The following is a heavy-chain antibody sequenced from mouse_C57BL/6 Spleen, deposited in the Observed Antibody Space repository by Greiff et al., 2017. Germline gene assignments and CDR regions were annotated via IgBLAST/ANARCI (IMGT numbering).Heavy chain of an antibody. Sequence: VQLQQPGAELVKPGASVKVSCKASGYTFTSYWMHWVKQRPGQGLEWIGRIHPSDSDTNYNQKFKGKATLTVDKSSSTAYMQLSSLTSEDPAVYYCAAYYYGSSPGFAYWGQGTLVTVSA. CDR3: AAYYYGSSPGFAY. D-gene: IGHD1-1*01. V-gene: IGHV1-74*01. CDR2: IHPSDSDT. J-gene: IGHJ3*01. CDR1: GYTFTSYW.